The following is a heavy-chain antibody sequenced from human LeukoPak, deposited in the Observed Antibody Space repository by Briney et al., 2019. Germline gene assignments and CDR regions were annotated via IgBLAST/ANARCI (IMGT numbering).Heavy chain of an antibody. CDR2: IRYDGSNK. CDR1: GFTFSSYG. CDR3: AKPQYRYSSSWSFDY. Sequence: GGSLRLSCAASGFTFSSYGMHWVRQAPGKGLEWVAFIRYDGSNKYYADSAKGRFTISRDNSKNTLYLQMNSLRAEDTAVYYRAKPQYRYSSSWSFDYWGQGTLVTVSS. V-gene: IGHV3-30*02. J-gene: IGHJ4*02. D-gene: IGHD6-13*01.